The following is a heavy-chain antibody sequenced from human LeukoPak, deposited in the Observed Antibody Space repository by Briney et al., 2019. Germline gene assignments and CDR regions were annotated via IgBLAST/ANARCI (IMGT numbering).Heavy chain of an antibody. Sequence: SETLSLTCTVSGGSISSGDYYWSWIRQPPGKGLEWIAYMYYSGSTYYNPSLTSRVTMSADTSKNQLFLKLSSVTAADTAVYYCARPYYYDSRIDPWGQGILVTVSS. CDR1: GGSISSGDYY. J-gene: IGHJ5*02. V-gene: IGHV4-30-4*01. D-gene: IGHD3-22*01. CDR2: MYYSGST. CDR3: ARPYYYDSRIDP.